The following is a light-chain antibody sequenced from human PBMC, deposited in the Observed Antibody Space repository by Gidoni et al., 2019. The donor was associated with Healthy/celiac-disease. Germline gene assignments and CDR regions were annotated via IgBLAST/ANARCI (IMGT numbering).Light chain of an antibody. J-gene: IGLJ2*01. CDR1: ISNIGNNY. CDR2: DNN. V-gene: IGLV1-51*01. Sequence: QSVLTQPPSVSAAPGPKVTIPCSGIISNIGNNYVSGYPQPPGTAPKLLIYDNNKRPSGIPDRFSGSKSGTSATLGITGLQTGDEADYYCGTWDSSLSAVVFGGGTKLTVL. CDR3: GTWDSSLSAVV.